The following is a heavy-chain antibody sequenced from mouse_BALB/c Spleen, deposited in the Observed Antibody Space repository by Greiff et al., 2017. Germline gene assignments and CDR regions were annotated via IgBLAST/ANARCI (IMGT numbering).Heavy chain of an antibody. D-gene: IGHD4-1*01. CDR3: ARGKLGLYAMDY. CDR1: GFTFSSYT. J-gene: IGHJ4*01. CDR2: ISNGGGST. Sequence: EVNVVESGGGLVQPGGSLKLSCAASGFTFSSYTMSWVRQTPEKRLEWVAYISNGGGSTYYPDTVKGRFTISRDNAKNTLYLQMSSLKSEDTAMYYCARGKLGLYAMDYWGQGTSVTVSS. V-gene: IGHV5-12-2*01.